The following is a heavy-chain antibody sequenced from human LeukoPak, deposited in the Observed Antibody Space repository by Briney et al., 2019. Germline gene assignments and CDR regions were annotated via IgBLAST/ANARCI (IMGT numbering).Heavy chain of an antibody. D-gene: IGHD3-22*01. CDR3: AKSEVDSSGYYDAFDI. CDR2: ISGSGGST. V-gene: IGHV3-23*01. J-gene: IGHJ3*02. Sequence: GGSLRLSCAASGFTFSSYAMSWVRQAPGKGLEWVSAISGSGGSTYYADSVKGRFTISRDNSKNTLYLQMNSLRAEDTAIYYCAKSEVDSSGYYDAFDIWGQGTMVTVSS. CDR1: GFTFSSYA.